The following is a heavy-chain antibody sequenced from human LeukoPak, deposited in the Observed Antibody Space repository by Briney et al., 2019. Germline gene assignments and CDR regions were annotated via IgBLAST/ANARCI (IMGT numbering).Heavy chain of an antibody. J-gene: IGHJ4*02. D-gene: IGHD3-9*01. CDR1: GGSISSNY. CDR3: ARTFSPAQGGLRYFDWLSPVFDY. Sequence: KTSETLSLTCAVSGGSISSNYWSWIRQPPGKGLEWIGYIYYSGSTNYNPSLKSRVTISVDTSKNQFSLKLSSVTAADTAVYYCARTFSPAQGGLRYFDWLSPVFDYWGQGTLVTVSS. CDR2: IYYSGST. V-gene: IGHV4-59*01.